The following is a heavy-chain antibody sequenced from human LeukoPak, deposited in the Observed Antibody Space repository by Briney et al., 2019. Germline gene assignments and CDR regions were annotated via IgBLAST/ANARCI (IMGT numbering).Heavy chain of an antibody. J-gene: IGHJ3*02. CDR2: IYYSGST. Sequence: ASETLSLTCTVSGGSISSSSYYWGWIRQPPGKGLEWIGSIYYSGSTYYNPSLKSRVTISVDTSKNQFSLKLSSVTAADTAVYYCARPGYCSSTSCYRGGAFDIWGQGTMVTVPS. D-gene: IGHD2-2*01. CDR3: ARPGYCSSTSCYRGGAFDI. V-gene: IGHV4-39*01. CDR1: GGSISSSSYY.